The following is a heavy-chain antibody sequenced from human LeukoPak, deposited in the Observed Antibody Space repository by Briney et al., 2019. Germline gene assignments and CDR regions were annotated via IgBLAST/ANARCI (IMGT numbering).Heavy chain of an antibody. J-gene: IGHJ3*02. CDR3: ASPGDYYDSSGYSRAFDI. V-gene: IGHV3-30*03. CDR2: ISYDGSNK. CDR1: GFTFSSYG. Sequence: GGSLRLSCAASGFTFSSYGMHWVRQAPGKGLEWVAVISYDGSNKYYADFVKGRFTISRDNSKNTLYLQMNSLRAEDTAVYYCASPGDYYDSSGYSRAFDIWGQGTMVTVSS. D-gene: IGHD3-22*01.